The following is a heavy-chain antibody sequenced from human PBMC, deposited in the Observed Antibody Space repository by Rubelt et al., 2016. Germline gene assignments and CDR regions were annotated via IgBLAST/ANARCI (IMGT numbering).Heavy chain of an antibody. CDR2: MNPNRGDA. J-gene: IGHJ5*02. D-gene: IGHD6-13*01. V-gene: IGHV1-8*01. CDR3: ARGFSHSSSP. CDR1: GYTFTNYD. Sequence: QVQLVQSGAEVKKPGASVKVSCKASGYTFTNYDINWVRQATGQGLEWMGWMNPNRGDAGYAQKLQGRVTMTRNTSISTAYMELSSLRSEDTAVYFCARGFSHSSSPWGQGTLVTVSS.